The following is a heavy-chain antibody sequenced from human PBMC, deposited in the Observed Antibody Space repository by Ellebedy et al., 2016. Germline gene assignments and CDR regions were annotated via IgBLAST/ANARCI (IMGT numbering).Heavy chain of an antibody. CDR1: GFTFSSYA. CDR3: ARDYNSFDY. D-gene: IGHD3-10*01. J-gene: IGHJ4*02. Sequence: GESLKISXAASGFTFSSYAMNWVRQAPGKGLEWVSGISGSGGNTYYADSVKGRFTISRDNSKNTLYLQMNSLRAEDTAVYYCARDYNSFDYWGQGTLVTVSS. V-gene: IGHV3-23*01. CDR2: ISGSGGNT.